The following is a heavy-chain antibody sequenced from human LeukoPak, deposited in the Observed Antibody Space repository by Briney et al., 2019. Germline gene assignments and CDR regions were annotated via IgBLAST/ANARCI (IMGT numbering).Heavy chain of an antibody. CDR3: ARRTYYYYMDV. V-gene: IGHV4-4*08. CDR2: IYTSGST. CDR1: GGPISSYY. Sequence: MTAETLSLTCTVSGGPISSYYWSWIRQPPGKGLEWIGYIYTSGSTNYSPSLKSRVTISADTSKNQFSLKLSSVTAADTAVYYCARRTYYYYMDVWGKGTTVIVSS. J-gene: IGHJ6*03.